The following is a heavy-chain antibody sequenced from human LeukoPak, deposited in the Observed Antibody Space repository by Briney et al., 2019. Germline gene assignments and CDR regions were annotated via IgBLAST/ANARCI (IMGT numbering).Heavy chain of an antibody. V-gene: IGHV4-61*02. D-gene: IGHD3-22*01. CDR2: IYTSGST. J-gene: IGHJ4*02. CDR1: GGSISSGSYY. Sequence: SETLSLTCTVSGGSISSGSYYWSWIRQPAGKGLEWIGRIYTSGSTNYNPSLKSRVTISVDTSKNQFSLKLSSVTAADTAVYYCARGDSSGYYGHYFDYWGQGTLVTVSS. CDR3: ARGDSSGYYGHYFDY.